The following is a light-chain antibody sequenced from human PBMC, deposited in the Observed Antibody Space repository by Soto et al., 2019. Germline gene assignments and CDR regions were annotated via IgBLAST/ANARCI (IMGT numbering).Light chain of an antibody. CDR3: NSFTSSTTWV. CDR2: EVN. V-gene: IGLV2-14*01. J-gene: IGLJ3*02. Sequence: QSALTQPASVSGSPGQSITISCTGTSSDVGGYNYVSWFQQHPGKAPKLLIYEVNNRPSGVSNRFSGSKSGNTASLTTSGLQTEDEADYYCNSFTSSTTWVFGGGTKLNVL. CDR1: SSDVGGYNY.